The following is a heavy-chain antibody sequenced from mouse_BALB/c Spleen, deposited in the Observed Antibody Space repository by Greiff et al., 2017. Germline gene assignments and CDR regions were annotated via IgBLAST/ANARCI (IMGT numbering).Heavy chain of an antibody. D-gene: IGHD3-3*01. V-gene: IGHV1-55*01. CDR3: SRGRSLGGAMDD. J-gene: IGHJ4*01. CDR2: IYPGRGIT. Sequence: QVQLQQPGAELVKPGASVKMSCKASGYTFTSYWINWVKQRPGQGLEWIGDIYPGRGITNYNEKFKSKATLTLDTSSSTAYMQLSSLTSEASAVYYSSRGRSLGGAMDDWGQGTSVTVSS. CDR1: GYTFTSYW.